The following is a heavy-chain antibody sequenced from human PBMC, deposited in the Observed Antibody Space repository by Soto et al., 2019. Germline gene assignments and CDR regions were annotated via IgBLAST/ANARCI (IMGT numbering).Heavy chain of an antibody. CDR1: DGSISNLY. CDR3: ARAPMVLTRSYFGS. D-gene: IGHD3-22*01. CDR2: ISSSGNT. J-gene: IGHJ4*02. V-gene: IGHV4-59*01. Sequence: TETLSLTCTVSDGSISNLYWSWIRQPPGKGLEWIGYISSSGNTNYNPSLKSRVSISVDTSKNQFSLNLTSVTAADTAVYYCARAPMVLTRSYFGSWGQGTPVTLSP.